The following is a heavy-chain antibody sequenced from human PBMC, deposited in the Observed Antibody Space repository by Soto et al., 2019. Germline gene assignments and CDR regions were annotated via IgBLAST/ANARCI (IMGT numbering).Heavy chain of an antibody. J-gene: IGHJ4*02. CDR2: IIPIFGTA. D-gene: IGHD5-12*01. Sequence: GASVKVSCKASGGTFSSYAISWVRQAPGQGLEWMGGIIPIFGTANYAQKFQGRVTITADESTSTAYMELSSLRSEDTAVYYCARASPIYKVEMATTAFDYWGQGTLVTVSS. V-gene: IGHV1-69*13. CDR3: ARASPIYKVEMATTAFDY. CDR1: GGTFSSYA.